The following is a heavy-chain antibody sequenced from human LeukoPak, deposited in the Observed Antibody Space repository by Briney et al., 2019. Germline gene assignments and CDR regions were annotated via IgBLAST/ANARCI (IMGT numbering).Heavy chain of an antibody. Sequence: SVKVSCKXSGGTFSSYAISWVRLAPGQGLEWMGRIIPIFGTANYAQKFQGRVTITTDESTSTAYMELSSLRSEDTAVYYCARDLPPYYYGSGSCDYWGQGTLVTVSS. V-gene: IGHV1-69*05. CDR1: GGTFSSYA. D-gene: IGHD3-10*01. CDR2: IIPIFGTA. J-gene: IGHJ4*02. CDR3: ARDLPPYYYGSGSCDY.